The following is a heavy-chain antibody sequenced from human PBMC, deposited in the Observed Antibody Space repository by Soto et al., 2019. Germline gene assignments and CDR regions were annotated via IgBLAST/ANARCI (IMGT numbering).Heavy chain of an antibody. V-gene: IGHV1-69*13. CDR2: IIPIFGTA. CDR3: ARENRDGYNYRRAFDI. CDR1: GGAFSSYA. Sequence: SVEVSCKASGGAFSSYAISWVLEAPGQGLEWMGGIIPIFGTANYAQKFQGRVTITADESTSTAYMELSSLRSEDTAVYYCARENRDGYNYRRAFDIWGQGTMVTVSS. D-gene: IGHD5-12*01. J-gene: IGHJ3*02.